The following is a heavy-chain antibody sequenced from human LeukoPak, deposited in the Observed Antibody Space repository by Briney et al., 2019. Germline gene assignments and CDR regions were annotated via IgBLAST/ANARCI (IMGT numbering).Heavy chain of an antibody. V-gene: IGHV1-69*13. CDR2: IIPIFGTA. CDR3: ATFSPDYYDSSGPIDY. D-gene: IGHD3-22*01. Sequence: GASVKVSCKASGYTFTGYYMHWVRQAPGQGLEWMGGIIPIFGTANYAQKFQGRVTITADESTSTAYMELSSLRSEDTAVYYCATFSPDYYDSSGPIDYWGQGTLVTVSS. J-gene: IGHJ4*02. CDR1: GYTFTGYY.